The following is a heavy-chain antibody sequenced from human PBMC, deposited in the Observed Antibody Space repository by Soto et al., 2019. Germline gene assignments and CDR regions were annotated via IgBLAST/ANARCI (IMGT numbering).Heavy chain of an antibody. CDR1: GYTFTSYG. CDR2: ISAYNGNT. CDR3: AVPSGEPFFDY. V-gene: IGHV1-18*01. J-gene: IGHJ4*02. Sequence: EASVKVSCLDSGYTFTSYGISWVRQAPGQGLEWMGWISAYNGNTNYAQKLQGRVTMTTDTSTSTAYMELRSLRSDDTAVYYCAVPSGEPFFDYWSQGTLVTVSS. D-gene: IGHD6-19*01.